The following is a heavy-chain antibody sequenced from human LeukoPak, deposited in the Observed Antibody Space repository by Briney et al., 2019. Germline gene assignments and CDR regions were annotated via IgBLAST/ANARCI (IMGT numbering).Heavy chain of an antibody. V-gene: IGHV1-2*02. CDR2: INPNSGGT. J-gene: IGHJ3*02. CDR3: ARDRAVLRAFDI. CDR1: GYTFTGYY. Sequence: ASVKVSCKASGYTFTGYYMHWVRQAPGQGLEWMGWINPNSGGTNYAQKFQGRVTMTRDTSLSTAYMGLSRVTSDDTDVYYCARDRAVLRAFDIWGQGTMVTVSS. D-gene: IGHD6-19*01.